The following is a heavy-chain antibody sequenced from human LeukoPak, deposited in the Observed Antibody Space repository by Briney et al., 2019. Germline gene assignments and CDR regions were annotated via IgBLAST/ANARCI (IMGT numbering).Heavy chain of an antibody. V-gene: IGHV4-34*01. J-gene: IGHJ3*02. Sequence: PSETLSLTCAVYGGSFSGYYWSWIRQPPGKGLEWIGEINHSGSTNYNPSLKSRVTISVDTSKNQFSLKLSSVTAADTAVYYCAKSNGYGLVDIWGQGTMVTVSS. D-gene: IGHD3-10*01. CDR1: GGSFSGYY. CDR2: INHSGST. CDR3: AKSNGYGLVDI.